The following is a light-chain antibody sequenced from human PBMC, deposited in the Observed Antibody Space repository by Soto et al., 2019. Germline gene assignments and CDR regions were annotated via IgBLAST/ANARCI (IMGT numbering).Light chain of an antibody. CDR1: QSVRSSY. CDR2: GAS. J-gene: IGKJ4*01. Sequence: EIVLTQSPGTLSLSPGERATLSCRASQSVRSSYLAWYQQKPGQAPRLLIYGASSRATGIPDRFSGSGSGTDFTLTTSRLEPEELAVYYCQQYGDSPTFGGGTKVEIK. CDR3: QQYGDSPT. V-gene: IGKV3-20*01.